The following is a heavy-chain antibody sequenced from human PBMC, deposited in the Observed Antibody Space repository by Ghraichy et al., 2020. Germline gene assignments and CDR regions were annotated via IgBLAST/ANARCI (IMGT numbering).Heavy chain of an antibody. CDR1: GGSISSSSYY. J-gene: IGHJ4*02. Sequence: SETLSLTCTVSGGSISSSSYYWGWIRQPPGKGLEWIGSIYYSGSTYYNPSLKSRVTISVDTSKNQFSLKLSSVTAADTAVYYCARHGGIAGNFDYWGQGTLVTVSS. CDR2: IYYSGST. D-gene: IGHD6-13*01. V-gene: IGHV4-39*01. CDR3: ARHGGIAGNFDY.